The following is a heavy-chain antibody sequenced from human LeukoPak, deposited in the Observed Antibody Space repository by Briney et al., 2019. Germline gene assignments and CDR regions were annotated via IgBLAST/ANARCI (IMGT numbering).Heavy chain of an antibody. CDR2: INPKSGDT. Sequence: ASVKVSCKASGYTFTDYYMHWVRQAPGQGLECMGWINPKSGDTRYEQKFQGRVAMTRATSVSTAYMELTRLTSDDTAVYYCAREDDYYFNWGQGTLVTVSS. D-gene: IGHD5-24*01. CDR3: AREDDYYFN. J-gene: IGHJ4*02. CDR1: GYTFTDYY. V-gene: IGHV1-2*02.